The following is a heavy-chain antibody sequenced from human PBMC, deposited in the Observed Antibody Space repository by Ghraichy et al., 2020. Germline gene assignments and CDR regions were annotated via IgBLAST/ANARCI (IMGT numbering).Heavy chain of an antibody. J-gene: IGHJ4*02. CDR3: ARRARTHFYY. Sequence: SETLSLTCTVSGGSISSYYWDWIRQPPGKGLEWIGSIYYRGNTYFNPSLKSRVPISVDTSKNQFSLKLSSVTAADSAVYYCARRARTHFYYWGQGTLVTGSS. CDR1: GGSISSYY. V-gene: IGHV4-39*01. CDR2: IYYRGNT.